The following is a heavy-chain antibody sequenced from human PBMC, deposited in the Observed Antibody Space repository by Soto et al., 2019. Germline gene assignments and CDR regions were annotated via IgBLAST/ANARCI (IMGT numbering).Heavy chain of an antibody. CDR3: ARSIVVVTALDY. CDR1: GYTFTSYA. J-gene: IGHJ4*02. CDR2: SNAGNGNT. V-gene: IGHV1-3*05. Sequence: QVQLVQSGAEEKKPGASVKVSCKASGYTFTSYAMHWVRQAPGQRLEWMGWSNAGNGNTKYSQKCQGRVTITRDTSASPAYMELSSLRSEDTAVYYCARSIVVVTALDYWGQGTLVTVSS. D-gene: IGHD2-21*02.